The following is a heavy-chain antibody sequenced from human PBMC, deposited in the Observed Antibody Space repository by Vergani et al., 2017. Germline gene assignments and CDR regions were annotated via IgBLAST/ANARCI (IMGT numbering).Heavy chain of an antibody. CDR2: ICHTEDT. CDR1: GFTLSDYW. Sequence: VRLVESGGGLVQPGGSLRLSCATSGFTLSDYWIDWVRQAPGKGLEWIGEICHTEDTKYSPSLKSRVTVSVDESRNLFSLRLNSVTAADTAVYYCATIGYRRWGYYFDYWGQGILVTVSS. V-gene: IGHV4-4*02. D-gene: IGHD2-2*02. CDR3: ATIGYRRWGYYFDY. J-gene: IGHJ4*02.